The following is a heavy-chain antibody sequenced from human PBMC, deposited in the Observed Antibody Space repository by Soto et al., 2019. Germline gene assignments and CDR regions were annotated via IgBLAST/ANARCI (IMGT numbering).Heavy chain of an antibody. V-gene: IGHV3-48*01. D-gene: IGHD3-3*01. CDR2: ISSSSSTI. CDR3: ARVEGVPLGYDFWSGFPDAFDI. CDR1: GFTFSSYS. Sequence: GGSLRLSCAASGFTFSSYSMNWVRQAPGKGLEWVSYISSSSSTIYYADSVKGRFTISRDNAKNSLYLQMNSLRAEDTAVYYCARVEGVPLGYDFWSGFPDAFDIWGQGTMVTVSS. J-gene: IGHJ3*02.